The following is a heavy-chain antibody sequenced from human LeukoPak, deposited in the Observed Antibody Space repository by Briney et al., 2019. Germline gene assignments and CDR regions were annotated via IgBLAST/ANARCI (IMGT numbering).Heavy chain of an antibody. CDR1: GFTFDDYG. J-gene: IGHJ4*02. D-gene: IGHD3-22*01. CDR2: INWNGGST. CDR3: AKDFGEVVITDDLIDY. V-gene: IGHV3-20*04. Sequence: PGGSLRLSCAASGFTFDDYGMSWVRQAPGKGLEWVSGINWNGGSTVYADSVKGRFTISRDNAKNSLYLQMNSLRVEDTAVYYCAKDFGEVVITDDLIDYWGQGTLVTVSS.